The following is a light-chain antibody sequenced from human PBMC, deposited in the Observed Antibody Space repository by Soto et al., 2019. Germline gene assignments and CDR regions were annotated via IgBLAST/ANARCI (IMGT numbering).Light chain of an antibody. V-gene: IGLV2-23*01. CDR3: CSYAGDSTYV. CDR2: EAS. CDR1: SSVVGSYDL. Sequence: QSVLTQPASVSGSPGQSITISCTGTSSVVGSYDLVSWYQQYPGRAPKLMIYEASERPSGVSYRFSGSKSANTASLTISGLQAEDEADYYCCSYAGDSTYVFGTGTKVTVL. J-gene: IGLJ1*01.